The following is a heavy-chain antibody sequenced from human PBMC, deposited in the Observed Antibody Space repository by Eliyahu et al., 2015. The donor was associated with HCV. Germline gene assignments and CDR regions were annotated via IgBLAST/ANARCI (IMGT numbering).Heavy chain of an antibody. V-gene: IGHV1-18*04. D-gene: IGHD3-3*01. Sequence: QVQLVQSGAEVKKPGASVKVACKASGYTFTSYGXTWVRQAPGQGLEWMGWISVYNGNTNYGQKFQGRVTMTTDTSTYTAYMELRSLRSDDTAVYYCARDLMGYDFWSGYYTQSRMYGMDVWGQGTTVTVPS. CDR1: GYTFTSYG. CDR2: ISVYNGNT. J-gene: IGHJ6*02. CDR3: ARDLMGYDFWSGYYTQSRMYGMDV.